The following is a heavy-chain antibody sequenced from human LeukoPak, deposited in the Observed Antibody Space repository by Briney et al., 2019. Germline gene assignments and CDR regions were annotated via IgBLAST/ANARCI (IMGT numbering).Heavy chain of an antibody. D-gene: IGHD2-15*01. Sequence: PGRSLRLSCAASGFTFSSYAMHWVRQAPGKGLEWVAVISYDGSNKYYADSVKGRFTISRDNSKNTLYLQMNSLRAEDTAVYYCASPGGVGAFDIWGQGTMVTVSS. J-gene: IGHJ3*02. V-gene: IGHV3-30-3*01. CDR3: ASPGGVGAFDI. CDR2: ISYDGSNK. CDR1: GFTFSSYA.